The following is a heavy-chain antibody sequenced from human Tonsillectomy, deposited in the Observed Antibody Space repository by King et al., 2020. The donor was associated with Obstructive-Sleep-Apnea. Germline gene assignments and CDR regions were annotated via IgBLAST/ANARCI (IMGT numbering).Heavy chain of an antibody. CDR2: IYYSGST. Sequence: QLQESGPGLVKPSETLSLTCTVSGGSISSSNNYWGWIRKPPGKGLEWIGNIYYSGSTYYNPSLQSRVTISADTSKNQFSLKLSSVTAADTAVYYCARGGMVTAPNWYFDLWGRGTLVTVSS. V-gene: IGHV4-39*07. J-gene: IGHJ2*01. D-gene: IGHD2-21*02. CDR3: ARGGMVTAPNWYFDL. CDR1: GGSISSSNNY.